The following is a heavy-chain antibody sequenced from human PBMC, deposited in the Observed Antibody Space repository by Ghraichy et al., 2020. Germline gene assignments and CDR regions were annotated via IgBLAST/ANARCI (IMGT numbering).Heavy chain of an antibody. D-gene: IGHD1-26*01. Sequence: GGSLRLSCAASGFTFSTYAMSWVRQAPGKGLEWVPSISDTGGNIYHAGSVRGRFTISRDNSKNTLFLLMNSLRAEDTAVYYCAKDIHPWSGRYPPNYGSWGQGALVTVYS. J-gene: IGHJ4*02. V-gene: IGHV3-23*01. CDR2: ISDTGGNI. CDR3: AKDIHPWSGRYPPNYGS. CDR1: GFTFSTYA.